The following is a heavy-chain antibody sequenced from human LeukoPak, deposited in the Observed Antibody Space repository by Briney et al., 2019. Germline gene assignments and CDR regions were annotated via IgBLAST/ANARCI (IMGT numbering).Heavy chain of an antibody. CDR1: GGSISSSSYY. V-gene: IGHV4-39*01. CDR3: ARYIVATLDAFDI. D-gene: IGHD5-12*01. J-gene: IGHJ3*02. CDR2: IYYSGST. Sequence: SETLSLTCTVSGGSISSSSYYWGWIRQPPGKGLEWIGSIYYSGSTYYNPSLKSRVTISVDTSKNQFSLKLSSVTAADTAVYYCARYIVATLDAFDIWGQGTMVTVSS.